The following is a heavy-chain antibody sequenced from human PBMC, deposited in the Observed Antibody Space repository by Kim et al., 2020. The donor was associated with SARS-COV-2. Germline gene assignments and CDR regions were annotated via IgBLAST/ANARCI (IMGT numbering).Heavy chain of an antibody. J-gene: IGHJ6*02. CDR2: INSDGSST. D-gene: IGHD2-15*01. Sequence: GGSLRLSCAASGFTFSSYWMHWVRQAPGKGLVWVSRINSDGSSTSYADSVKGRFTISRDNAKNTLYLQMNSLRAEDTAVYYCARCSGGSCPFGMDVWGQGTTVTVSS. CDR3: ARCSGGSCPFGMDV. CDR1: GFTFSSYW. V-gene: IGHV3-74*01.